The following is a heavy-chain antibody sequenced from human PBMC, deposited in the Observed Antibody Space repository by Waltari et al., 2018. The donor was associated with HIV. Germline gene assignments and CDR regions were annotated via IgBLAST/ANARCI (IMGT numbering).Heavy chain of an antibody. CDR1: GVTFSSYG. V-gene: IGHV3-33*01. Sequence: QVQLVESGGGVVQPGRSLRLPLAASGVTFSSYGMHWVRQAPGKGLEWVAVIWYDGSNKYYADSVKGRFTISRDNSKNTLYLQMNSLRAEDTAVYYCARARVTMRDAFDIWGQGTMVTVSS. J-gene: IGHJ3*02. CDR3: ARARVTMRDAFDI. CDR2: IWYDGSNK. D-gene: IGHD3-22*01.